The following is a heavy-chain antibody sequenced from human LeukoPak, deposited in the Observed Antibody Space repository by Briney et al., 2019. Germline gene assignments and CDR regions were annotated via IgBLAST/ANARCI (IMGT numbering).Heavy chain of an antibody. CDR2: IIPILGRA. Sequence: ASVKVSCKASVGTFSSYIISWVRQAPGRGQEWVGRIIPILGRANYTQKFQGRVTITANKSTSTAYMGLSSLRSENTAVYDGATGGGTTVTTPWTYDYWGQGTLVTVSS. V-gene: IGHV1-69*08. CDR3: ATGGGTTVTTPWTYDY. CDR1: VGTFSSYI. D-gene: IGHD4-11*01. J-gene: IGHJ4*02.